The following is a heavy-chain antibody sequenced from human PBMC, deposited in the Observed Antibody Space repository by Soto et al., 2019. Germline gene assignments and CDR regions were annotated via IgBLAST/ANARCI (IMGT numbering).Heavy chain of an antibody. D-gene: IGHD3-22*01. V-gene: IGHV1-69*01. J-gene: IGHJ3*02. Sequence: QVQLVQSGAEVKKPGSSVKVSCKASGGTFSSYAISWVRQAPGQGLEWMGGIIPIFGTANYAQKFQGRVTITADEYTSTAYMELSSLRSEDTAVYYCASGGYYDSSGYYFDAFDIWGQGTMVTVSS. CDR1: GGTFSSYA. CDR2: IIPIFGTA. CDR3: ASGGYYDSSGYYFDAFDI.